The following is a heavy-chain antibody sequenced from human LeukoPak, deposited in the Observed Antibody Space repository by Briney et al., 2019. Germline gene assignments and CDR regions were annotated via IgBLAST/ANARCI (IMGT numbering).Heavy chain of an antibody. CDR1: GGSVSSHF. CDR2: IYNSGIT. J-gene: IGHJ5*02. CDR3: ARVHSIRSGYSVDWFDP. D-gene: IGHD3-3*01. V-gene: IGHV4-59*02. Sequence: PSETLSLTCTVSGGSVSSHFWSWIRQPPGKGLEWIGYIYNSGITNYNPSLKSRVTMSVDTSKNQFSLMLRSVTAADTAVYYCARVHSIRSGYSVDWFDPWGQGTLVTVSS.